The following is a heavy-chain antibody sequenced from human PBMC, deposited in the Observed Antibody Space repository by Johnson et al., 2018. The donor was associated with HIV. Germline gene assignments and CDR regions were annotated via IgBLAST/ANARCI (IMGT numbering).Heavy chain of an antibody. J-gene: IGHJ3*02. CDR3: ARTRHYYEAFDI. Sequence: EVQLVESGGGVVQPGGSLRLSCAASGFTFSSYWMSWVRQAPGKGLEWVANIKQDGSNKYYADSVKGRLTISRDNSKNTLYLQMNSLRAEDTAVYYCARTRHYYEAFDIWGQGTMVTVSS. D-gene: IGHD3-10*01. CDR2: IKQDGSNK. CDR1: GFTFSSYW. V-gene: IGHV3-7*01.